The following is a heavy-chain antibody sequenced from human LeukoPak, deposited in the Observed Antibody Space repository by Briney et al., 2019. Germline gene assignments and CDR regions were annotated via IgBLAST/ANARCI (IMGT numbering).Heavy chain of an antibody. V-gene: IGHV1-2*06. J-gene: IGHJ3*02. Sequence: ASVKVSCKASGYTFTGYYMHWVRQAPGQGLEWIGRINPNSGGTNYAQKFQGRVTMTRDTSISTAYMELSRLRSDDTAVYYCARGRRVGATGRGDFDIWGQGTMVTVSS. D-gene: IGHD1-26*01. CDR2: INPNSGGT. CDR1: GYTFTGYY. CDR3: ARGRRVGATGRGDFDI.